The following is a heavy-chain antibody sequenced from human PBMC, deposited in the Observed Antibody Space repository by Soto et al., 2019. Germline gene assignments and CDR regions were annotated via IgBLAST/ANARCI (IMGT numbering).Heavy chain of an antibody. V-gene: IGHV1-18*04. CDR1: GYDFSSYG. CDR2: ISASNGNR. J-gene: IGHJ4*02. CDR3: VREPQRNDY. D-gene: IGHD2-2*01. Sequence: QVQLVQSGAEVKKPGASVKVSCKASGYDFSSYGISWVRQAPGQGLEWMGWISASNGNRDYAQQFQGRVTMTSDTSSTIAYMELRSLRSDDTAVYYCVREPQRNDYWGQGTLVNVSS.